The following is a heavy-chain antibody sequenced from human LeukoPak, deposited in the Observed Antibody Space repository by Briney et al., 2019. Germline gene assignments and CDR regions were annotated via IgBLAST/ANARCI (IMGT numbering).Heavy chain of an antibody. Sequence: GGSLRLSCAASGFTFSSYAMHWVRQAPGKGLEGVAVISYDGSNKYYADSVKGRFIISRDNSKNTLYLQMNSLRAEDTAVYYCARDHGSDGDFFDYWGQGTLVTVSS. CDR3: ARDHGSDGDFFDY. V-gene: IGHV3-30*04. CDR1: GFTFSSYA. D-gene: IGHD4-17*01. CDR2: ISYDGSNK. J-gene: IGHJ4*02.